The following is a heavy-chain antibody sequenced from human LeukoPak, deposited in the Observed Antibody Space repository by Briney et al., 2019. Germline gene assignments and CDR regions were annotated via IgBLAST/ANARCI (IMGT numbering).Heavy chain of an antibody. J-gene: IGHJ5*02. Sequence: PSQTLSLTCTVSGGSISSGDYYWSWIRQPLGKGLEWIGYIYYSGSTYYNPSLKSRVTISVDTSKNQFSLKLSSVTAADTAVYYCARGYCSGGSCYGGGDWFDPWGQGTLVTVSS. D-gene: IGHD2-15*01. CDR1: GGSISSGDYY. CDR3: ARGYCSGGSCYGGGDWFDP. V-gene: IGHV4-30-4*01. CDR2: IYYSGST.